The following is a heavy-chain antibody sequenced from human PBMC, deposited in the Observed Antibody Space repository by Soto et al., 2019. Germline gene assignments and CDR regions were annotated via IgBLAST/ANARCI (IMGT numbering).Heavy chain of an antibody. CDR1: GYTFTSYG. Sequence: ASVKVSCKASGYTFTSYGISWVRQAPGQGLERMGWISAYNGNTNYAQKLQGRVTMTTDTSTSTAYMELRSLRSDDTAVYYCARDSNEYGEDAFAFDIWGQGTMVTVSS. CDR2: ISAYNGNT. V-gene: IGHV1-18*01. D-gene: IGHD4-17*01. J-gene: IGHJ3*02. CDR3: ARDSNEYGEDAFAFDI.